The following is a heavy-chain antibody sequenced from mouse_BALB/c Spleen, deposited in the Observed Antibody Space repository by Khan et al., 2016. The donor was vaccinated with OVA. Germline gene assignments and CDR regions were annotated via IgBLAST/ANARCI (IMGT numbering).Heavy chain of an antibody. CDR2: ISYSGST. V-gene: IGHV3-2*02. CDR1: GYSITSGYG. D-gene: IGHD1-2*01. CDR3: ARTARIEY. J-gene: IGHJ2*01. Sequence: EVELVESGPGLVKPSQSLSLTCTVTGYSITSGYGWNWLRQSPGNKLEWMGYISYSGSTNYNPSLKSRISITRDTSKNQFFLQLNSVTTEDTATYYCARTARIEYWGQGTTLTVSS.